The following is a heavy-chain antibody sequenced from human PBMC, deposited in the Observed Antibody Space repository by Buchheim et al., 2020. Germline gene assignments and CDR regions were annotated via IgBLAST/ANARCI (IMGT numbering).Heavy chain of an antibody. V-gene: IGHV3-23*01. D-gene: IGHD6-13*01. CDR2: ISESGGNT. CDR1: GFTFSRYG. Sequence: EVQLLESGGGLLQPGGSLRLSCAASGFTFSRYGMSWVRQAPGKGLEWVSRISESGGNTYYADSVKGRFTISRDNSKNTLYLQMNSLRVEDTAVYYCAKDRDYSRPPYGFDYWGQGTL. J-gene: IGHJ4*02. CDR3: AKDRDYSRPPYGFDY.